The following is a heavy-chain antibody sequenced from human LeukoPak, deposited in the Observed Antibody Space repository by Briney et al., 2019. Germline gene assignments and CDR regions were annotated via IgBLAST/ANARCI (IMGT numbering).Heavy chain of an antibody. J-gene: IGHJ4*02. CDR3: ARPDHHYYDNSGYYYGFDF. CDR2: IIPIFGTA. D-gene: IGHD3-22*01. CDR1: GGTFSSYA. V-gene: IGHV1-69*13. Sequence: SVKVSCKASGGTFSSYAISWVRQAPRQGLEWMGGIIPIFGTANYAQKFQGRVTITADESTSTAYMELSSLRSEDAAVYYCARPDHHYYDNSGYYYGFDFWGQGTLVTVSS.